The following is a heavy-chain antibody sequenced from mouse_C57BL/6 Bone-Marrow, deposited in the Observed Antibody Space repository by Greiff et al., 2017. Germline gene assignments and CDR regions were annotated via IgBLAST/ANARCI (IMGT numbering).Heavy chain of an antibody. CDR3: ARRCYWYYAMDY. J-gene: IGHJ4*01. V-gene: IGHV1-26*01. CDR2: INPNNGGT. Sequence: VQLQQSGPELVKPGASVKISCKASGYTFTDYYMNWVKQSHGKSLEWIGDINPNNGGTSYNQKFKGKATLTVDKSSSTAYMELRSLTSEDSAVYYCARRCYWYYAMDYWGQGTSVTVSS. CDR1: GYTFTDYY. D-gene: IGHD1-1*01.